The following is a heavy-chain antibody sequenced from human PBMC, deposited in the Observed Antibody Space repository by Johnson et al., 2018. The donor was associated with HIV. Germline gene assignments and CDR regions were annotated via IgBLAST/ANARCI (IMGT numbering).Heavy chain of an antibody. CDR1: GFTFSSYG. CDR2: ISYDESNK. V-gene: IGHV3-33*05. CDR3: ARAGDADAFDI. Sequence: QVQLVESGGGVVQPGGSLRLSCAASGFTFSSYGMHWVRQAPGKGLEWVAVISYDESNKYYADSVKGRFTISRDNSKNTLYLQMNSLRAEDTAVYYCARAGDADAFDIWGQGTMVTVSS. D-gene: IGHD3-10*01. J-gene: IGHJ3*02.